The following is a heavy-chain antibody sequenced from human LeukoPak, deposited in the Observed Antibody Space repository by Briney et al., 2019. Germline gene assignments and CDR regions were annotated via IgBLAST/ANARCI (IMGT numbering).Heavy chain of an antibody. Sequence: GASVKVSCKASGYTFTSYDINWVRQATGQGLEWLGWMNPNSGNTGYAQKVQGRVTMTRNTSISTAYMEVSSLSSEDTAVYYCARCKRDGYCSSTSCANYYYYMDVWGKGTTVTVS. D-gene: IGHD2-2*01. J-gene: IGHJ6*03. V-gene: IGHV1-8*01. CDR3: ARCKRDGYCSSTSCANYYYYMDV. CDR1: GYTFTSYD. CDR2: MNPNSGNT.